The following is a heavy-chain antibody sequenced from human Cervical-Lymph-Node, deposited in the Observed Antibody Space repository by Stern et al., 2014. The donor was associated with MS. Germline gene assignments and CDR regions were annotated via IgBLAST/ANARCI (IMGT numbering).Heavy chain of an antibody. CDR3: AKGGSGSYLD. Sequence: VQLVESGGGVVQPGRSLRLSCVASGFVFRNYAAHWVRQPPGKGLEWVALVSFDGRDKYYTDCVKGRFTVSRDNSKNTLYLEMNSLRPEDTAVYYCAKGGSGSYLDWGQGSLVTVSS. J-gene: IGHJ4*02. CDR1: GFVFRNYA. CDR2: VSFDGRDK. D-gene: IGHD1-26*01. V-gene: IGHV3-30*18.